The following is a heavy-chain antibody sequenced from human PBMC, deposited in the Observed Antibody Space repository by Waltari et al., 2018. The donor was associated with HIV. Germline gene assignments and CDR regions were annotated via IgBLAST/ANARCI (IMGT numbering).Heavy chain of an antibody. CDR2: ISSSSSYI. CDR1: GLTFSSYS. CDR3: ARGDYRVVYFDY. D-gene: IGHD4-17*01. V-gene: IGHV3-21*01. Sequence: EVQLVESGGGLVKPGGSLRLSCAASGLTFSSYSMNWVRQAPGKGLEWVSSISSSSSYIYYADSVKGRFTISRDNAKNSLYLQMNSLRAEDTAVYYCARGDYRVVYFDYWGQGTLVTVSS. J-gene: IGHJ4*02.